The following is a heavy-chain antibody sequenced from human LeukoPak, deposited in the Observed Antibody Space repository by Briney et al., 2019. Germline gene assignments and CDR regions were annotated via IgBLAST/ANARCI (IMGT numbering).Heavy chain of an antibody. CDR1: GYTFNNYG. V-gene: IGHV1-18*01. CDR2: ISPYNGNT. Sequence: ASVKVSFKASGYTFNNYGISWVRQVPGQGLEWMGWISPYNGNTKFAQKSQGRVTVTTETSTSTAYMELRNLRSDDTAVYYCARQSYFDGRGDDAFDIWGQGTMVTVSS. D-gene: IGHD2-15*01. J-gene: IGHJ3*02. CDR3: ARQSYFDGRGDDAFDI.